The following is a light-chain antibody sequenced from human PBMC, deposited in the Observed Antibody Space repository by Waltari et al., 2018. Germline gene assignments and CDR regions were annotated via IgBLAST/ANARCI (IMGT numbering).Light chain of an antibody. CDR3: SSFTSSTTGI. CDR1: SSDSGRSEY. J-gene: IGLJ2*01. CDR2: DVS. V-gene: IGLV2-14*01. Sequence: SALTQPDSVSGWPGQSITISCSGFSSDSGRSEYVSWYQQHPGKAPKVIIYDVSNRPSGVSTRFSGSKSGSSASLTISGLQAEDEADYYCSSFTSSTTGIFGGGTKLTVL.